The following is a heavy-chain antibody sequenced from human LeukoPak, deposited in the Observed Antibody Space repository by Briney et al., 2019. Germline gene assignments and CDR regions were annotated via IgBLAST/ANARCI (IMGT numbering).Heavy chain of an antibody. CDR2: INPNSGDT. V-gene: IGHV1-2*02. J-gene: IGHJ6*03. D-gene: IGHD2-8*01. CDR1: GYSFTGYY. Sequence: GSSVKVSCKASGYSFTGYYMHWVRQAPGQGREWMGWINPNSGDTKYAQKFQGRVTMTRDTSISTAYMELTRLRSDDTAVYYCARGGLRVMVYRLYYMDVWGKGTTVTVSS. CDR3: ARGGLRVMVYRLYYMDV.